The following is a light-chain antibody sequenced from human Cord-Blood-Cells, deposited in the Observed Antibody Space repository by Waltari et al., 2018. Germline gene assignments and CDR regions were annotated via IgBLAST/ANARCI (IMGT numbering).Light chain of an antibody. CDR3: QQYYSYPYP. V-gene: IGKV1-8*01. CDR1: QGISSY. CDR2: AAS. Sequence: AIRITQSPSSLSASTGDRVTITCRASQGISSYLDWYQQKPGTAPKLLIYAASLLQSGVPSRFSGSGSGTDFTRTISCLQSEDCATYYGQQYYSYPYPFGQGTKLEIK. J-gene: IGKJ2*01.